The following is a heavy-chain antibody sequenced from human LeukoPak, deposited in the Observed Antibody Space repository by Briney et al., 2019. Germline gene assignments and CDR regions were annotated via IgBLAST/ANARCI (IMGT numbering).Heavy chain of an antibody. V-gene: IGHV4-34*01. J-gene: IGHJ5*02. CDR2: INHSGST. CDR3: ARGRDVVVTAILYWFDP. CDR1: GGSFSGYC. Sequence: PSETLSLTCAVYGGSFSGYCWSWIRQPPGKGLEWIGEINHSGSTNYNPSLKSRVTISVDTSKNQSSLKLSSVTAADTAVYYCARGRDVVVTAILYWFDPWGQGTLVTVSS. D-gene: IGHD2-21*02.